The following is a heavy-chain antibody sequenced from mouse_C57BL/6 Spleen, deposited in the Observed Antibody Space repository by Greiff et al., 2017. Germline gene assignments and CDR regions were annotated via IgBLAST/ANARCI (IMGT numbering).Heavy chain of an antibody. CDR3: AREATVVYFDY. V-gene: IGHV5-9*01. CDR1: GFTFSSYT. Sequence: EVHLVESGGGLVKPGGSLKLSCAASGFTFSSYTMSWVRQTPEKRLEWVATISGGGGNTYYPDSVKGRFTISRDNAKNTLYLQMSSLRSEDTALYYCAREATVVYFDYWGQGTTLTVSS. D-gene: IGHD1-1*01. J-gene: IGHJ2*01. CDR2: ISGGGGNT.